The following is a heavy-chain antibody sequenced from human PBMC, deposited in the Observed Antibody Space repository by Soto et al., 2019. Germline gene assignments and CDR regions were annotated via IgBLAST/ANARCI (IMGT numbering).Heavy chain of an antibody. J-gene: IGHJ6*02. CDR1: GGSISSYY. V-gene: IGHV4-59*01. Sequence: QVQLQESGPGLVKPSETLSLTCTVSGGSISSYYWSWIRQPPGKGLEWIGYIYYSGSTNYNPSLKSRVTIAVDTSKNQFSLKLSSVTAADTALYYCARDGGSGSRYYYYYGMDVWGQGTTVTVSS. CDR2: IYYSGST. CDR3: ARDGGSGSRYYYYYGMDV. D-gene: IGHD3-10*01.